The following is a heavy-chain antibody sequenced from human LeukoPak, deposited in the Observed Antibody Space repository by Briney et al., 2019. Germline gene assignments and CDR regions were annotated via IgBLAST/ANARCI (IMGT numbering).Heavy chain of an antibody. V-gene: IGHV3-53*01. J-gene: IGHJ6*02. Sequence: GGSLRLSCAASGFTVSSNYMSWVRQAPGKGLEWVSVIYSGGNTHYADSVKGRFTISRDNSKNTLYLQMNSLRAEDTAVYYCARDSDYYGMDVWGQGTTVTVYS. CDR3: ARDSDYYGMDV. CDR1: GFTVSSNY. CDR2: IYSGGNT.